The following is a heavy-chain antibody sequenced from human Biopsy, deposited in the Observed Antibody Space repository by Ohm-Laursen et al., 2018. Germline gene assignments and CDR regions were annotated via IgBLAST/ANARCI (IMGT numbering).Heavy chain of an antibody. V-gene: IGHV1-18*01. D-gene: IGHD2-2*01. CDR1: GGTFTNYA. J-gene: IGHJ3*02. Sequence: ASVKVSCNASGGTFTNYAISWVRQAPGQGLEWLGWISTYNGNTNYAQNLQGRVTMTTDTSTSTAYMELRSLRSDDTAVYYCARGGTLVVVPTAVLHSFDIWGQGTMVTVSS. CDR2: ISTYNGNT. CDR3: ARGGTLVVVPTAVLHSFDI.